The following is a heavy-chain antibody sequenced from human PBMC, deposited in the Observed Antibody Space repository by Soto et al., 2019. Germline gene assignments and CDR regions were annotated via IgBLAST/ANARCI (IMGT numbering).Heavy chain of an antibody. CDR1: GFTFSSYS. V-gene: IGHV3-21*01. Sequence: PGGSLRLSCAASGFTFSSYSMNWVRQAPGKGLEWVSSISSSSSYIYYADSVKGRFTISRDNAKNSLYLQMNSLRAEDTAVYYCARDYHDYGDFYMDVWGKGTTVTVSS. D-gene: IGHD4-17*01. CDR3: ARDYHDYGDFYMDV. CDR2: ISSSSSYI. J-gene: IGHJ6*03.